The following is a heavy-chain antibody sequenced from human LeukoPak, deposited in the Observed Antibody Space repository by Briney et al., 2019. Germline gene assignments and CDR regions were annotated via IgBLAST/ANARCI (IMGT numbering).Heavy chain of an antibody. Sequence: ASVKVSCKTSGYTFTGYYMHWVRQAPGQGLEWMGWINPNSGGTNYAQKFQGRVTMTRDTSISTAYMELSRLRSDDTAVYYCARGGLHRRTKYCSSTSCSDFDYWGQGTLVTVSS. CDR3: ARGGLHRRTKYCSSTSCSDFDY. CDR1: GYTFTGYY. J-gene: IGHJ4*02. CDR2: INPNSGGT. V-gene: IGHV1-2*02. D-gene: IGHD2-2*01.